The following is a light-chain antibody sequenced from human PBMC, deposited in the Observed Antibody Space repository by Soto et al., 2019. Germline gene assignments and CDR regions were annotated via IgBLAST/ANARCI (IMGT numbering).Light chain of an antibody. Sequence: EIVLTQSPATLSLSPGERATLSCRASQSVSSYLAWYQQKPGQAPRLLIYDASNRATGIPARFSGSGSGTDVTLTISSLEPEDFSVYYCKQRSHFMYTFGQGTKLEIK. J-gene: IGKJ2*01. CDR2: DAS. V-gene: IGKV3-11*01. CDR3: KQRSHFMYT. CDR1: QSVSSY.